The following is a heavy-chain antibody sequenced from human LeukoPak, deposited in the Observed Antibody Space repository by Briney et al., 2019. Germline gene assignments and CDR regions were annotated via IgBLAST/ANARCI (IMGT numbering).Heavy chain of an antibody. V-gene: IGHV4-39*01. J-gene: IGHJ4*02. CDR1: GGSISSYY. CDR2: MYYSGST. Sequence: SETLSLTCTVSGGSISSYYWGWIRQPPGKGLEWIGSMYYSGSTYYNPSLKSRVTISVDTSKNQFSLKLSSATAADTAVYYCARHRTIYYDSSGYWVWGQGTPVTVSS. CDR3: ARHRTIYYDSSGYWV. D-gene: IGHD3-22*01.